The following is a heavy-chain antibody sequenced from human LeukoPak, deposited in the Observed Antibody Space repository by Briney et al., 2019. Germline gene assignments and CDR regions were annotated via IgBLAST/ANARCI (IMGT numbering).Heavy chain of an antibody. V-gene: IGHV1-69*02. Sequence: SVKVSCRASGGTFSSYTISWVRQAPGQGLEWMGRIIPILGIANYAQKFQGRVTITSDKSTSTAYMELSSLRSEDTAVYYCARGSYSSGWYADYWGQGTLVTVSS. J-gene: IGHJ4*02. CDR3: ARGSYSSGWYADY. CDR2: IIPILGIA. CDR1: GGTFSSYT. D-gene: IGHD6-19*01.